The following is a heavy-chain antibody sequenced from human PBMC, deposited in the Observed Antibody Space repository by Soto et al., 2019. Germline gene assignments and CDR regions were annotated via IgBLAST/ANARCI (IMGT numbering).Heavy chain of an antibody. CDR1: GASISRSNW. CDR3: ARGQYDRTGYSLDY. D-gene: IGHD3-22*01. V-gene: IGHV4-4*02. CDR2: VYHSGST. Sequence: TSETLSLTCAVSGASISRSNWWSWVRQAPGKGLEWIGEVYHSGSTNYKPSLKSQVTISVDQSKNQFSLNLNSVTAADTAVYYCARGQYDRTGYSLDYWGQGTLVTVSS. J-gene: IGHJ4*02.